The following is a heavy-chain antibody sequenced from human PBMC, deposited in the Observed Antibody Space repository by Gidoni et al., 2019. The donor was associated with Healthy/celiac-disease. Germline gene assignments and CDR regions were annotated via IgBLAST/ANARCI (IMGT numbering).Heavy chain of an antibody. D-gene: IGHD3-9*01. CDR3: AKQYYDILTGYFDY. J-gene: IGHJ4*02. V-gene: IGHV3-23*01. CDR2: ISGSGGST. Sequence: VQLLASGGGLVKPGGLLRPSCGASGFTLSSYAMSWVRQAPGKGLAWVSAISGSGGSTYYADSVKGRFTISRDNSKNTLYLQMNSLRAEDTAVYYCAKQYYDILTGYFDYWGQGTLVTVSS. CDR1: GFTLSSYA.